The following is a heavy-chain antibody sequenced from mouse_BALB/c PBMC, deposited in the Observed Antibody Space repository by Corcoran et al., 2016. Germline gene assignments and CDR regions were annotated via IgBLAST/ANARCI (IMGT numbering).Heavy chain of an antibody. CDR2: INTYTGEP. CDR3: ASYGSSYAMDD. D-gene: IGHD1-1*01. CDR1: GYTFTNYG. J-gene: IGHJ4*01. V-gene: IGHV9-3-1*01. Sequence: QIQLVQSGPELKKPGETVKISCKASGYTFTNYGMNWVKQAPGKGLKWMGWINTYTGEPTYADDFKGRFAFSLETSASTAYLQINNLKNEDTATYFCASYGSSYAMDDWGQGTSVTVSS.